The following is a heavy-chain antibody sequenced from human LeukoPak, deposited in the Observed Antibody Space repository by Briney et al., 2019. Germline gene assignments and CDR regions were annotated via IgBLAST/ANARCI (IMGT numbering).Heavy chain of an antibody. CDR1: GYSFTSYW. D-gene: IGHD1-26*01. Sequence: GESLKISCKGSGYSFTSYWIGWVRQMPGKGLEWMGIIYPGDSDTRYSPSFQGQVTISADKSISTAYLQWSSLKASDTAMYYCARPLVGIVGATGAFDIWGQGTMVTVSS. CDR3: ARPLVGIVGATGAFDI. CDR2: IYPGDSDT. J-gene: IGHJ3*02. V-gene: IGHV5-51*01.